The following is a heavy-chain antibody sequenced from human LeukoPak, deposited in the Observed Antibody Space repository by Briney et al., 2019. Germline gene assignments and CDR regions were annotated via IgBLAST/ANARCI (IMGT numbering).Heavy chain of an antibody. Sequence: ASVKASCKASGYTFTGYYMHWVRQAPGQGLEWMGWINPNSGGTNYAQKFQGRVTMTRDTSISTAYMELSRLRSDDTAVYYCARVGLRIAALSFDYWGQGTLVTVSS. CDR2: INPNSGGT. D-gene: IGHD6-13*01. CDR1: GYTFTGYY. V-gene: IGHV1-2*02. J-gene: IGHJ4*02. CDR3: ARVGLRIAALSFDY.